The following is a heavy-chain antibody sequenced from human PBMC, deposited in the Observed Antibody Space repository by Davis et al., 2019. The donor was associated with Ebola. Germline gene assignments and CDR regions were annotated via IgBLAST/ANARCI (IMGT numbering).Heavy chain of an antibody. J-gene: IGHJ4*02. CDR3: ARANGDYDYIWGSYRLDY. CDR2: ISAYNGNT. D-gene: IGHD3-16*02. V-gene: IGHV1-18*01. Sequence: AASVKVSCKASGYTFTSYGISWVRQAPGQGLEWMGWISAYNGNTNYAQKLQGRVTMTTDTSTSTAYMELRSLGSDDTAVYYCARANGDYDYIWGSYRLDYWGQGTLVTVSS. CDR1: GYTFTSYG.